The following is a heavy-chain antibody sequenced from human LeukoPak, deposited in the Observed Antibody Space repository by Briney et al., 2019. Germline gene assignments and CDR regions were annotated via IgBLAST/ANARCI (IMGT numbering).Heavy chain of an antibody. CDR1: GGSISSYY. Sequence: SETLSLTCTVSGGSISSYYWSWIRQPPGKGLEWIGEINHSGSTNYNPSLKSRVTISVDTSKNQFSLKLSSVTAADTAVYYCASSPRSPNTMVRGVRDYWGQGTLVTVSS. J-gene: IGHJ4*02. CDR2: INHSGST. CDR3: ASSPRSPNTMVRGVRDY. V-gene: IGHV4-34*01. D-gene: IGHD3-10*01.